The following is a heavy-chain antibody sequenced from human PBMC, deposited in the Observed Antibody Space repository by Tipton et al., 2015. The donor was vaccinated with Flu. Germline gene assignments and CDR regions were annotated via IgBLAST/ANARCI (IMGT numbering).Heavy chain of an antibody. Sequence: LVKPSETLSLTCTVSGYSISSGYYWGWIRQPPGKGLEWIGSIDHSGTTYYNPSLKSRVTISVDTSKNQFSLTLSSVTAADTAVFYCASHSYSRGRAGHWGQGTLVTVSS. CDR2: IDHSGTT. J-gene: IGHJ4*02. CDR3: ASHSYSRGRAGH. V-gene: IGHV4-38-2*02. CDR1: GYSISSGYY. D-gene: IGHD4-11*01.